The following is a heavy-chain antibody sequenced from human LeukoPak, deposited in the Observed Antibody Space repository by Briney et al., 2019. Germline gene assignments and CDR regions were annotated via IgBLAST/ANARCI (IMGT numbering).Heavy chain of an antibody. CDR1: GFTFSSYD. D-gene: IGHD3-22*01. Sequence: PGGSLRLSCAASGFTFSSYDMHWVRQATGKGLEWVSAIGTAGDTYYPGSVKGRFTISRENAKNSLYLQMDSLRAGDTAVYYCARGLSGYYIFGYWGQGTLVTVSS. V-gene: IGHV3-13*01. CDR3: ARGLSGYYIFGY. J-gene: IGHJ4*02. CDR2: IGTAGDT.